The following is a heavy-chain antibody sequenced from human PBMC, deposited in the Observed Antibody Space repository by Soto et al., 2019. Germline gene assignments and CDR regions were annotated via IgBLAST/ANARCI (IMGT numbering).Heavy chain of an antibody. J-gene: IGHJ6*02. D-gene: IGHD1-1*01. CDR3: ARQRGQLYYYYGMDV. CDR1: GYSFTRYW. Sequence: GESLKISCQGSGYSFTRYWIGWVRQMPGKGLEWMGIIYPCDSDTRYSPSFQGQVTISADKSISTAYLQWSSLKASDTAMYYCARQRGQLYYYYGMDVWGQGTTVTVSS. CDR2: IYPCDSDT. V-gene: IGHV5-51*01.